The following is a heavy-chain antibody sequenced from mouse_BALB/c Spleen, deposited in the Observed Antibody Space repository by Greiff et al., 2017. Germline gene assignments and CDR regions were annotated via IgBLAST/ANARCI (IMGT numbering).Heavy chain of an antibody. V-gene: IGHV3-6*02. CDR3: ARGLYGNYVGFAY. J-gene: IGHJ3*01. CDR1: GYSITSGYY. Sequence: VQLQQSGPGLVKPSQSLSLTCSVTGYSITSGYYWNWIRQFPGNKLEWMGYISYDGSNNYNPSLKNRISITRDTSKNQFFLKLNSVTTEDTATYYCARGLYGNYVGFAYWGQGTLVTVSA. CDR2: ISYDGSN. D-gene: IGHD2-1*01.